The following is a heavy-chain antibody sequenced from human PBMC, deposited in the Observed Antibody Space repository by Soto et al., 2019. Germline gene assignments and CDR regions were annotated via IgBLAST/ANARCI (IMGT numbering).Heavy chain of an antibody. J-gene: IGHJ4*02. CDR3: AKGWELLDY. CDR1: GFTFSSYG. V-gene: IGHV3-30*18. D-gene: IGHD1-26*01. Sequence: QVQLVESGGGVVQPGRSLRLSCAASGFTFSSYGMHWVRQAPGKGLEWVAVISSDGSNKYYADSVKGRFTISRDNSKNTLYLQMNSLRAEDTAVYYCAKGWELLDYWGQGTLVTVSS. CDR2: ISSDGSNK.